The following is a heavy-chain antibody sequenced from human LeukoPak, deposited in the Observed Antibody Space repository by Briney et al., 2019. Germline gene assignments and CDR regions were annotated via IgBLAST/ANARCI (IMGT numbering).Heavy chain of an antibody. J-gene: IGHJ3*02. CDR2: ISYDGSNK. V-gene: IGHV3-30-3*01. CDR1: GFTFSSYA. Sequence: PGGSLRLSCAASGFTFSSYAMHWVRQAPGKGLEWVAVISYDGSNKYYADSVKGRFTISRDNSKNTLYLQMNSLRAEDTAVYYCARVRGGSALDIWGQGTMVTVSS. CDR3: ARVRGGSALDI. D-gene: IGHD3-10*01.